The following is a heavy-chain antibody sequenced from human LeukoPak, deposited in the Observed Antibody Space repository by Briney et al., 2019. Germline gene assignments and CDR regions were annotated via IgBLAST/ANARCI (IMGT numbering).Heavy chain of an antibody. V-gene: IGHV1-69*13. CDR2: IIPIFGTA. J-gene: IGHJ6*03. Sequence: VASVKVSCKASGYSFTSYGISWVRQAPGQGLEWMGGIIPIFGTANYAQKFQGRVTITADESTSTAYMELSSLRSEDTAVYYCARVGHIAALRAWGFYYYMDVWGKGTTVTLSS. CDR3: ARVGHIAALRAWGFYYYMDV. D-gene: IGHD6-6*01. CDR1: GYSFTSYG.